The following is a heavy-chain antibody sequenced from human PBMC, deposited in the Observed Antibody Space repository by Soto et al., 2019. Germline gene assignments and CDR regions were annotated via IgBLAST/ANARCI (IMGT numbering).Heavy chain of an antibody. CDR3: ARRDPGGYCSGCRCPPFDY. Sequence: QVQLQESGPGLVKPSETLSLTCTVSGGSISTYYWSWIRQTPGKGLECFGYIYYTGSTNYNPSLERRDSMSVDTSKNQFPLKRSSVTAADTAVYYCARRDPGGYCSGCRCPPFDYWGQGTLVTVSS. J-gene: IGHJ4*02. V-gene: IGHV4-59*08. CDR2: IYYTGST. CDR1: GGSISTYY. D-gene: IGHD2-15*01.